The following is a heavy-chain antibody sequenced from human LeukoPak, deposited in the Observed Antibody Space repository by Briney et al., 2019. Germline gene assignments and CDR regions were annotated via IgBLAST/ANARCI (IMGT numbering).Heavy chain of an antibody. D-gene: IGHD6-6*01. Sequence: GSLRLSCAAPGFTSCIYTMSWVRQGPGKGLEWVSAISGSGGSTYYADSVKGRFTISRDNSKNTLYLQMNSLRAEDTAVYYCAKVVSSSWRDWFDPWGQGTLVTVSS. CDR2: ISGSGGST. CDR3: AKVVSSSWRDWFDP. V-gene: IGHV3-23*01. J-gene: IGHJ5*02. CDR1: GFTSCIYT.